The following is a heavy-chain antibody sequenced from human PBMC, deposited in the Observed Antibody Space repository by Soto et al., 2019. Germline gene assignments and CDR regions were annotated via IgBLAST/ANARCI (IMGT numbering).Heavy chain of an antibody. CDR1: GVSVSGNSAD. V-gene: IGHV6-1*01. D-gene: IGHD3-10*01. Sequence: SQALSLNSAFSGVSVSGNSADWNWIRQSPSRGLEWLGRTYYRSKWYNDYAVSVKSRITINPDTSKNQFSLQLNSVTPEDTAVYYCARASGEASSTDDYWGQGTLVTVSS. J-gene: IGHJ4*02. CDR2: TYYRSKWYN. CDR3: ARASGEASSTDDY.